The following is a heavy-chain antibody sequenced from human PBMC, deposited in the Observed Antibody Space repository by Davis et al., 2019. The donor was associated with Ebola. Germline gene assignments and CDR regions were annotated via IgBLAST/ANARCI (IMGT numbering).Heavy chain of an antibody. CDR1: GGTFSSYA. CDR3: ARTTSSSWYRHYYYGMDV. D-gene: IGHD6-13*01. CDR2: IIPIFGTA. J-gene: IGHJ6*02. V-gene: IGHV1-69*13. Sequence: SVKVSCKASGGTFSSYAISWVRQAPGQGLEWMGGIIPIFGTANYAQKFQGRVTITADESTSTAYMELSSLRSEDTAVYYCARTTSSSWYRHYYYGMDVWGQGTTVTVSS.